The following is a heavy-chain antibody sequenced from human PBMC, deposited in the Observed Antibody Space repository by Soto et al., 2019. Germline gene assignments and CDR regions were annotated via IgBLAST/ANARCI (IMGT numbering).Heavy chain of an antibody. CDR3: ARGRGYRVTIFGVVIIAPWFDP. CDR2: INHSGST. D-gene: IGHD3-3*01. J-gene: IGHJ5*02. Sequence: SATLSLTCAVYGGSFSGYYWSWIRQPPGKGVEWIGEINHSGSTNYNPSLKSRVTISVDTSKNQFSLKLSCVTAADTAVYYCARGRGYRVTIFGVVIIAPWFDPVGQGTLVNVSS. CDR1: GGSFSGYY. V-gene: IGHV4-34*01.